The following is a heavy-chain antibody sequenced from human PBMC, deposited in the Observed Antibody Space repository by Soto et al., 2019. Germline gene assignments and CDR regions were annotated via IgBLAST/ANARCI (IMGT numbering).Heavy chain of an antibody. CDR2: IYHSRNT. D-gene: IGHD7-27*01. CDR1: GGSVSGDNYY. J-gene: IGHJ4*02. CDR3: ARDRRGWGSRYFDF. V-gene: IGHV4-61*01. Sequence: SETLSLTCSVSGGSVSGDNYYWSWIRQPPGRGLEWIGYIYHSRNTNYNPSLKSRLAISVDTSKNQFSLRLTSVTAADTAVYYCARDRRGWGSRYFDFWGQGTLVTVSS.